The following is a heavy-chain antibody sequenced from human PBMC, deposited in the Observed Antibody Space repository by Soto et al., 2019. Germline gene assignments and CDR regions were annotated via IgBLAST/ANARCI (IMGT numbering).Heavy chain of an antibody. CDR1: GYSFAGYW. Sequence: GESLKISCKGSGYSFAGYWITWVRQKPGKGLEWMGRIDPSDSQTYYSPSFRGHVTISVTKSITTVFLQWSSLRASDTAMYYCARQIYDSDTGPNFQYYFDSWGQGTPVTGSS. CDR3: ARQIYDSDTGPNFQYYFDS. J-gene: IGHJ4*02. V-gene: IGHV5-10-1*01. D-gene: IGHD3-22*01. CDR2: IDPSDSQT.